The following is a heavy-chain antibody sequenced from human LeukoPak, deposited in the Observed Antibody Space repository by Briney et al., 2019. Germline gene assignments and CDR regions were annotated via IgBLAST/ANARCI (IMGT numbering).Heavy chain of an antibody. D-gene: IGHD4-11*01. CDR2: IYHSGST. CDR1: GGSISSGGYY. V-gene: IGHV4-30-2*01. CDR3: ARESRHHDYSNYDWFDP. J-gene: IGHJ5*02. Sequence: PSETLSLTCTVSGGSISSGGYYWSWIRQPPGKGLEWIGYIYHSGSTYYNPSLKSRVTISVDRSKNQFSLKLSSVTAADTAVYYCARESRHHDYSNYDWFDPWGQGTLVIVSS.